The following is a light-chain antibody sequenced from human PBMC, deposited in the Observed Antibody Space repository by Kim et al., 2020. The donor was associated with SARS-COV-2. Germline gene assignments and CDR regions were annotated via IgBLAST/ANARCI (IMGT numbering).Light chain of an antibody. V-gene: IGLV3-1*01. J-gene: IGLJ3*02. Sequence: SVAPGKQATIPGSGDKLWVKFYSGYHRKPSQAPGLGINLDSKRTVGIHERFSGSNSGNTATLTISGSQAMDETDYYCQAWDSSSWVFGGGPRLTVL. CDR3: QAWDSSSWV. CDR1: KLWVKF. CDR2: LDS.